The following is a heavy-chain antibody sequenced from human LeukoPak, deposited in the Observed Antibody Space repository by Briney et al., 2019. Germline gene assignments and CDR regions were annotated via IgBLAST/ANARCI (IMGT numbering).Heavy chain of an antibody. Sequence: SETLSLTCTVSGGSISSYSWSWIRQPPGKGLEWIGYIYHSGSTYYNPSLKSRVTISVDRSKNQFSLKLSSVTAADTAVYYCARGVTGRLNYWGQGTLVTVSS. D-gene: IGHD1-1*01. CDR3: ARGVTGRLNY. J-gene: IGHJ4*02. CDR1: GGSISSYS. CDR2: IYHSGST. V-gene: IGHV4-30-2*01.